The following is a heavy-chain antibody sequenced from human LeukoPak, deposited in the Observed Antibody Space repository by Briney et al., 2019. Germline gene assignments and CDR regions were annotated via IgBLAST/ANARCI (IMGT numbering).Heavy chain of an antibody. Sequence: PGGSLRLSCAASGFTFSSYAMSWVRQAPGKGLEWVSGISSSGGSTYYADSVKGRFTISRDNSENTLYLQMNRLRAEDTAVYYCAKGYSDFWSGYLGWFDPWGQGTLVTVSS. J-gene: IGHJ5*02. CDR2: ISSSGGST. V-gene: IGHV3-23*01. D-gene: IGHD3-3*01. CDR3: AKGYSDFWSGYLGWFDP. CDR1: GFTFSSYA.